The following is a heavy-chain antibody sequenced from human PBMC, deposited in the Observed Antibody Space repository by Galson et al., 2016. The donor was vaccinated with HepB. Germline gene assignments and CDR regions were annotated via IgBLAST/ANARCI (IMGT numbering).Heavy chain of an antibody. Sequence: SLRLSCAASGFTFSSYGMHWVRQAPGKGLEWVAIISYDGNKKYYADSVKGRFTISRDNSKNTLYLQMNSLRTEDTAMYYCAKPLGRCSSTSCYAAYCYAMDVWGQGTTVTVSS. CDR2: ISYDGNKK. V-gene: IGHV3-30*18. J-gene: IGHJ6*02. D-gene: IGHD2-2*01. CDR3: AKPLGRCSSTSCYAAYCYAMDV. CDR1: GFTFSSYG.